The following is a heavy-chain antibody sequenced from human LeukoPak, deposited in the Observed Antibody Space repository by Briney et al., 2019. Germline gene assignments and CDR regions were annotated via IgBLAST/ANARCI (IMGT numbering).Heavy chain of an antibody. D-gene: IGHD3-3*01. V-gene: IGHV3-48*02. CDR3: ARGRTYYDFWSGYYSGEEFDY. Sequence: GGSLRLSCAASGFTFSSYSMNWVRQAPGKGLEWVSYISSSSSTIYYADSVKGRFTISRDNAKNPLYLQMNSLRDEDTAVYYCARGRTYYDFWSGYYSGEEFDYWGQGTLVTVSS. CDR2: ISSSSSTI. J-gene: IGHJ4*02. CDR1: GFTFSSYS.